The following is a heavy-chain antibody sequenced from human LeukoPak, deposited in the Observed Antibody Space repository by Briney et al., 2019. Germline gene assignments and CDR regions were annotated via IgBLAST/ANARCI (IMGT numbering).Heavy chain of an antibody. D-gene: IGHD3-9*01. V-gene: IGHV4-59*01. CDR3: ARDMGYHDFLTGYLDLGYLDY. CDR1: GGSISSYY. CDR2: IHYSGGT. J-gene: IGHJ4*02. Sequence: SETLSLTCTVSGGSISSYYWSWIRQPPGKGLELIGCIHYSGGTNYNPSLKSRVTISVDTSKNQFSLKLSSVTAADTAVYYCARDMGYHDFLTGYLDLGYLDYWGQGTLVTVSS.